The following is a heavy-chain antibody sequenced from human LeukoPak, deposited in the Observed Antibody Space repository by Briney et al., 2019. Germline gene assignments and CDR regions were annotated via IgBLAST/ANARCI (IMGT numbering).Heavy chain of an antibody. CDR3: ARAFTVTTPGRLDY. J-gene: IGHJ4*02. D-gene: IGHD4-17*01. Sequence: SETLSLTCAVYGGSFSGYYWSWIRQPPGKGLEWIGEINHSGSTNYNPSLQSRVTISVDTSKNQFSLKLSSVTAADTAVYYCARAFTVTTPGRLDYWGQGTLVTVSS. CDR2: INHSGST. CDR1: GGSFSGYY. V-gene: IGHV4-34*01.